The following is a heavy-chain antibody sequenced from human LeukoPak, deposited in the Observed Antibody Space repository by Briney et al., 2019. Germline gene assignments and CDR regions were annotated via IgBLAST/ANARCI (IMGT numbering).Heavy chain of an antibody. CDR2: ISADNGDT. J-gene: IGHJ5*02. D-gene: IGHD2-15*01. V-gene: IGHV1-18*01. CDR3: ARDWDCSGGACRDCFDP. CDR1: GYTFTNYG. Sequence: ASVKVSCKASGYTFTNYGISWVRRAPGQGLEWMGWISADNGDTNYAQNLQDRVTMTTDTSTSTVYMELRSLRSDDTAVYYCARDWDCSGGACRDCFDPWGQGTLVTVSS.